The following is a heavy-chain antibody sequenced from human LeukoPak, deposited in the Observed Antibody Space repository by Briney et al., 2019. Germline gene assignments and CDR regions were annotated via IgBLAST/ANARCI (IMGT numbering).Heavy chain of an antibody. Sequence: GGSLRLSCAASGLTFSDYYLSWIRQASGTGLEWVSHISSSGSHIYYADSVKGRFTISRDNAKNSLYLEMNSLIAEDTAVYYCARGARGYRYGSGFEYWGQGTLVTVSS. V-gene: IGHV3-11*04. CDR1: GLTFSDYY. D-gene: IGHD5-18*01. J-gene: IGHJ4*02. CDR2: ISSSGSHI. CDR3: ARGARGYRYGSGFEY.